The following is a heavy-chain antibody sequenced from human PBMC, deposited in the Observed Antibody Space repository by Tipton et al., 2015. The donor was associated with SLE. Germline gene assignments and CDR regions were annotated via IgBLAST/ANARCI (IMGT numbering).Heavy chain of an antibody. Sequence: QLVQSGAEVKKPGASVKVSCKASGYTFTSYYMHWVQQAPGQGLEWMGIINPSGGSTSYAQKFQGRVTMTRDTSTSTVYMELSSLRSEDTAVYYCARDRGSHGMDVWGQGTTVTVSS. D-gene: IGHD2-15*01. J-gene: IGHJ6*02. CDR1: GYTFTSYY. CDR2: INPSGGST. V-gene: IGHV1-46*03. CDR3: ARDRGSHGMDV.